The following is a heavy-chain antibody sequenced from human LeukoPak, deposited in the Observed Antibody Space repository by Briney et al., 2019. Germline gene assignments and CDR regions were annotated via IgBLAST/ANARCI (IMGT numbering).Heavy chain of an antibody. D-gene: IGHD2-15*01. Sequence: SVKVSCKASGGTFSSYAISWVRQAPGQGLEWMGGIIPILGTANYAQKFQGRVTITADKSTSTAYMELSSLRSEDTAVYYCARAGYCSGGSCYEGANFDYWGQGTLVTVSS. J-gene: IGHJ4*02. V-gene: IGHV1-69*10. CDR2: IIPILGTA. CDR3: ARAGYCSGGSCYEGANFDY. CDR1: GGTFSSYA.